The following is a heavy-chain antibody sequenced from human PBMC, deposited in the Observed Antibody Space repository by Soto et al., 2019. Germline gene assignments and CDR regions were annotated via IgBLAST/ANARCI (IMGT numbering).Heavy chain of an antibody. CDR2: IFHSGST. V-gene: IGHV4-30-4*01. CDR3: ARDRYYGSGTYYNFYSGMDV. Sequence: SETLSLTCTVSGGSINSGDYYWTWVRQPPGKGLEWIGNIFHSGSTYYTPSLQGRVTISLDTSKNHFSLKLSSVTPADTAVYYCARDRYYGSGTYYNFYSGMDVWGQGTTVTVS. D-gene: IGHD3-10*01. CDR1: GGSINSGDYY. J-gene: IGHJ6*02.